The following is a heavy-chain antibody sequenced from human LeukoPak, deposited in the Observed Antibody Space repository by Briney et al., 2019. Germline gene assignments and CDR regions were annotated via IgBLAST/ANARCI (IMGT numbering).Heavy chain of an antibody. D-gene: IGHD3-9*01. CDR2: ISAYNGNT. Sequence: VASVKVSCKTSGYTFTNYGISWVRQAPGLGLEWMGWISAYNGNTNYAQKVQGRVTMTTDTSTSTAYMELRSLRFDDTAVYYCARDQSVRLLQTGSTYFKHVFAIWGQGSMVTVSS. J-gene: IGHJ3*02. V-gene: IGHV1-18*01. CDR1: GYTFTNYG. CDR3: ARDQSVRLLQTGSTYFKHVFAI.